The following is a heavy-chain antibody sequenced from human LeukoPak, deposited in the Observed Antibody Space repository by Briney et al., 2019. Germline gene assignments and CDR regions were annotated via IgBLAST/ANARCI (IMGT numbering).Heavy chain of an antibody. J-gene: IGHJ4*02. CDR1: GFTFSDHY. Sequence: GGSLRLSCAASGFTFSDHYMSWIRQAPGKGLEWLSYISSTSRYTNYADSVKGRFTISRDNAKSSLYLQMNSLRAEDTAVYYCASSSTSGYYDFDYWGQGTLVPVSS. CDR3: ASSSTSGYYDFDY. CDR2: ISSTSRYT. D-gene: IGHD3-22*01. V-gene: IGHV3-11*06.